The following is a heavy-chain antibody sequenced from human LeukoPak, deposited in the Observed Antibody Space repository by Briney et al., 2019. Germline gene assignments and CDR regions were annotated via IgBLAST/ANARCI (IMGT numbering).Heavy chain of an antibody. CDR3: ARSYWFDP. J-gene: IGHJ5*02. V-gene: IGHV4-34*01. CDR2: INHSGST. CDR1: GGSFSGYY. Sequence: SETLSLTCAVYGGSFSGYYWSWIRQLPGKGLEWIGEINHSGSTNYNPSLKSRVTISVDTSKNQFSLKLSSVTAADTAVYYCARSYWFDPWGQGTLVTVSS.